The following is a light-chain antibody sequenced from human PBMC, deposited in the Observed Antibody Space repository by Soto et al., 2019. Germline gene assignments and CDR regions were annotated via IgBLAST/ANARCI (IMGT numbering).Light chain of an antibody. Sequence: EIVLTQSPGTLSLSPGERATLSCRVSQSVASSYLAWYQQKPGQAPRLLIYGASTRATGIPDRFSGSGSGTDFTLTISRLEPEDFAVYYCQLYTTFGQGTKVDIK. V-gene: IGKV3-20*01. J-gene: IGKJ1*01. CDR2: GAS. CDR3: QLYTT. CDR1: QSVASSY.